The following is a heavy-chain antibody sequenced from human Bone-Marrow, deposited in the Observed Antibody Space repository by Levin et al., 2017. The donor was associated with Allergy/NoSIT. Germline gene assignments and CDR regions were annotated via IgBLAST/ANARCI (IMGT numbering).Heavy chain of an antibody. D-gene: IGHD6-25*01. J-gene: IGHJ3*02. CDR2: ISTSGSVR. CDR1: GFIFSDYY. Sequence: KPGGSLRLSCGASGFIFSDYYMAWIRQAPGKGLEWISYISTSGSVRNYADSVKGRFSISRDNAKNSLWLQMSSLRADDTAVYYCARSTAGRAFDIWGQGTIVTVSS. V-gene: IGHV3-11*01. CDR3: ARSTAGRAFDI.